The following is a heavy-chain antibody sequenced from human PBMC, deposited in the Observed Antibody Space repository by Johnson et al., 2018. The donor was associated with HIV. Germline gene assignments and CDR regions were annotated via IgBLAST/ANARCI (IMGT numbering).Heavy chain of an antibody. V-gene: IGHV3-13*01. CDR3: ARVLAYCGGDCYAFDI. D-gene: IGHD2-21*02. CDR1: GFTFSSYD. CDR2: IATAGDT. Sequence: VQLVESGGGLVQPGGSLRLSCAASGFTFSSYDMHWVRQATGKGLEWVSAIATAGDTYFPGSVKGRFTISRENAKNSLYLQMNSLRAGDTAVYFCARVLAYCGGDCYAFDIWGQGTMVTVSS. J-gene: IGHJ3*02.